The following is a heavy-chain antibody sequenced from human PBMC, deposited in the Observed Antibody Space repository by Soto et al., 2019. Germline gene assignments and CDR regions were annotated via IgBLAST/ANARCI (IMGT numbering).Heavy chain of an antibody. J-gene: IGHJ6*04. CDR2: IYYSGST. V-gene: IGHV4-59*08. Sequence: PSETLSLTCTVSGGSISSYYWSWIRQPPGKGLEWIGYIYYSGSTNYNPSLKSRVTISVDTSKNQFSLKLSSVTAADTAVYYCARQGLGYCSSTSCPGDLFGLLGVWGKGTTVTVSS. CDR3: ARQGLGYCSSTSCPGDLFGLLGV. CDR1: GGSISSYY. D-gene: IGHD2-2*01.